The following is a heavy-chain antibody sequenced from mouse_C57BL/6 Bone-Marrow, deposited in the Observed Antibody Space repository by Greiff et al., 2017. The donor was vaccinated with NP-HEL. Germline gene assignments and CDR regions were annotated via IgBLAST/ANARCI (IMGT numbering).Heavy chain of an antibody. J-gene: IGHJ2*01. CDR2: IYPGSGNT. CDR1: GYTFTDYY. Sequence: VQVVESGAELVRPGASVKLSCKASGYTFTDYYINWVKQRPGQGLEWIARIYPGSGNTYYNEKFKGKATLTAEKSSSTAYMQLSSLTSEDSAVYFCARGRGYYFDYWGQGTTLTVSS. CDR3: ARGRGYYFDY. V-gene: IGHV1-76*01.